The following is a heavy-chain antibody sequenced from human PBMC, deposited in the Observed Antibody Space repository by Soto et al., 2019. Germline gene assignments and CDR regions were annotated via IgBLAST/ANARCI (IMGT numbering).Heavy chain of an antibody. J-gene: IGHJ6*02. Sequence: QVQLVQSEAEVKKPGASVKISCKASGYTFSSSYIHWVRQAPGQGLEWMGLINPSGVSTDYAQTFQGRVTVTRDTSTSTVSMELSSLRSEDTAVYYCASGGYTYGFSAMDVWGPGTTVAVSS. CDR1: GYTFSSSY. D-gene: IGHD5-18*01. V-gene: IGHV1-46*01. CDR2: INPSGVST. CDR3: ASGGYTYGFSAMDV.